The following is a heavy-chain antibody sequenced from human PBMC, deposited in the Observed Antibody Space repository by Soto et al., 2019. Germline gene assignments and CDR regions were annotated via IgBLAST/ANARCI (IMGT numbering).Heavy chain of an antibody. CDR2: IIPILGIA. D-gene: IGHD2-15*01. Sequence: ASVKVSCKASGGTFSSYTISWVRQAPGQGLEWMGRIIPILGIANYAQKFQGRVTITADKSTSTAYMELSSLRSEDTAVYYCAPSYCSGGSCYYFDPWGQGTLVTVSS. V-gene: IGHV1-69*02. CDR3: APSYCSGGSCYYFDP. J-gene: IGHJ5*02. CDR1: GGTFSSYT.